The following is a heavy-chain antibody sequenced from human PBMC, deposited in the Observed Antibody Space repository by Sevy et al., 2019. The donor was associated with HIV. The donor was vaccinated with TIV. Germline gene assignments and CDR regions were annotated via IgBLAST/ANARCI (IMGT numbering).Heavy chain of an antibody. Sequence: GGSLRLSCAASGFTFSDYYMSWIRQAPGKGLEWLSYISGSDSTIYYADSVKGRFTISRDNSKTSLYLQMNSLRAEDTAVYYCARDHVKDGDLGDYYYYAMDVWGQGTTVTVSS. CDR1: GFTFSDYY. D-gene: IGHD4-17*01. CDR3: ARDHVKDGDLGDYYYYAMDV. V-gene: IGHV3-11*01. J-gene: IGHJ6*02. CDR2: ISGSDSTI.